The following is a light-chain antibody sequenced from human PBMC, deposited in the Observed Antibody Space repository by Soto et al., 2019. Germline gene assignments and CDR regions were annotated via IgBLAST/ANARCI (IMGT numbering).Light chain of an antibody. J-gene: IGKJ1*01. CDR3: RQSYGSPGA. V-gene: IGKV1-39*01. CDR2: AAS. CDR1: QNINKY. Sequence: DIHLTESPSSLSASVGDSVTITCRSSQNINKYLNWYEHRPGKAPKLLIYAASSLQTGVPTRVSGAGAATFFTLTISYLQLADVAADYCRQSYGSPGACGRGTKVEI.